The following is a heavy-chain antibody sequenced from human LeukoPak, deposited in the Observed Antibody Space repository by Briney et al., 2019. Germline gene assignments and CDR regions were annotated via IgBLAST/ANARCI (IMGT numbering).Heavy chain of an antibody. Sequence: SENLSLTCTVSGGSISSYYWSWIRQPPGKGLEWVGYIYYSGSTNYNPPLKSRVTISVDTSKNQFSLKLSSVTAADTAVYYCARGSLGFFNYYGMDVWGQGTTVTVSS. CDR1: GGSISSYY. D-gene: IGHD3-3*01. J-gene: IGHJ6*02. CDR3: ARGSLGFFNYYGMDV. CDR2: IYYSGST. V-gene: IGHV4-59*12.